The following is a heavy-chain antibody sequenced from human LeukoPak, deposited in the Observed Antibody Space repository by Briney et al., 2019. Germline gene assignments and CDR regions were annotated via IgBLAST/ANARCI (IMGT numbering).Heavy chain of an antibody. CDR1: GFTFSSYW. J-gene: IGHJ2*01. CDR3: ASPINYWHFDL. V-gene: IGHV3-74*01. Sequence: GGSLRLSCAASGFTFSSYWMHWVRQAPGQGLVWVSRINSDESTTSYADSVKGRFTISRDNARNTLYLQMNSLRAEDTAVYYCASPINYWHFDLWGRGTLVTVSS. CDR2: INSDESTT.